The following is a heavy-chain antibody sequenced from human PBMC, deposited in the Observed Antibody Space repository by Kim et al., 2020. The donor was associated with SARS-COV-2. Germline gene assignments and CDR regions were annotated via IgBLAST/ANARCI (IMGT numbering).Heavy chain of an antibody. J-gene: IGHJ5*02. CDR1: GFTFSSYA. V-gene: IGHV3-23*03. CDR3: AKDLLSQAGFDP. CDR2: IYSGGSDT. Sequence: GGSLRLSCAASGFTFSSYAMGWVRQAPGKGLEWVSGIYSGGSDTYYADSVKGRFTISRDNSKNTLYLQMNSLRAEDTAVYYCAKDLLSQAGFDPWGQGTLVTVSS. D-gene: IGHD3-9*01.